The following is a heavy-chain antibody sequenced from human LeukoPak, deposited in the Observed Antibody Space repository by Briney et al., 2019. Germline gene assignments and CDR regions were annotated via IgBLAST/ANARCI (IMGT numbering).Heavy chain of an antibody. CDR3: ARLTGSGYSYWYFDL. CDR1: GYTFTGYY. CDR2: INPNSGGT. V-gene: IGHV1-2*04. D-gene: IGHD3-22*01. J-gene: IGHJ2*01. Sequence: GASVKVSCKASGYTFTGYYMHWVRQAPGQGLEWMGWINPNSGGTNYAQKFQGWVTMTRDTSISTAYMELSRLRSDDTAVYYCARLTGSGYSYWYFDLWGRGTLVTVSS.